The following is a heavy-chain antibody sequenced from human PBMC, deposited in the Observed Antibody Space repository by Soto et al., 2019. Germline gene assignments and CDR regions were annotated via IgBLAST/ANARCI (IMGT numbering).Heavy chain of an antibody. CDR3: ARVTYGSGAFDY. V-gene: IGHV1-18*01. CDR2: ISANNGKT. J-gene: IGHJ4*02. Sequence: QVQLVQAEAEVKKPGASVKVSCKASGYTFTSYAISWVRQAPGLGHEWMGWISANNGKTNYKQKLQSRVTMTTDTTPTTAYMALRSLRSHDTPVYYCARVTYGSGAFDYWGKGTLVSDSS. D-gene: IGHD3-10*01. CDR1: GYTFTSYA.